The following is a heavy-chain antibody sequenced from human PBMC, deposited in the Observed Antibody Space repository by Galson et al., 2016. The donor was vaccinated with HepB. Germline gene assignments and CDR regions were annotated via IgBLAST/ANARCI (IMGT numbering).Heavy chain of an antibody. CDR1: GFIFSSYT. CDR2: ISFDGYSK. V-gene: IGHV3-30*04. Sequence: SLRLSCAASGFIFSSYTMYWVRQAPGKGLEWVTGISFDGYSKYYADSVKGRFTISRDNSKNTVYLQMKSLRTEDTAVYYCARDDLDFPGGGRGNAFDFWGQGTMVTVSS. J-gene: IGHJ3*01. D-gene: IGHD3-16*01. CDR3: ARDDLDFPGGGRGNAFDF.